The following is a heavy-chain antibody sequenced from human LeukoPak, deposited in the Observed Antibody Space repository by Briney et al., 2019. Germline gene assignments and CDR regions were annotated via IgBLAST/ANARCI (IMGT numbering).Heavy chain of an antibody. D-gene: IGHD4-17*01. V-gene: IGHV3-48*03. CDR2: ISPSGSTI. CDR1: GFTFSTYG. CDR3: VRRFAS. Sequence: PGGSLRLSCAASGFTFSTYGMNWVRQAPGKGLEWVSYISPSGSTIYYPDSVKGRFTISGDDAKNSLYLQMNSLRTEDTAVYYCVRRFASWGQGTLVTVSS. J-gene: IGHJ4*02.